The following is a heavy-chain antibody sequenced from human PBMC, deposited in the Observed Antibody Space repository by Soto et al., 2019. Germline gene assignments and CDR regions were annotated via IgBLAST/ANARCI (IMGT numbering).Heavy chain of an antibody. CDR2: INHSGST. D-gene: IGHD2-2*01. V-gene: IGHV4-34*01. CDR3: ARGFAYCSSTSCWNYYYYYGMDV. Sequence: ETLSLTCAVSGGSFSGYYWSWIRQPPGKGLEWIGEINHSGSTNYNPSLKSRVTISVDTSKNQFSLKLSSVTAADTAVYYCARGFAYCSSTSCWNYYYYYGMDVWGQGTTVTVSS. J-gene: IGHJ6*02. CDR1: GGSFSGYY.